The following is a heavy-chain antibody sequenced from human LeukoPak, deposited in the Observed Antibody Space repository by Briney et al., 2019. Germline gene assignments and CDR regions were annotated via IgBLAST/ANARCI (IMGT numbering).Heavy chain of an antibody. Sequence: PSETLSLTCTVSGGSISCYYWSWIRQPPGQGLEWIGYVRYSGTNYNPSLKSRVTISVDTSKNQFSLKLSSLTATDTAVYYCARHPALERVDYWGLGTLVTVS. CDR1: GGSISCYY. J-gene: IGHJ4*02. CDR2: VRYSGT. V-gene: IGHV4-59*08. CDR3: ARHPALERVDY. D-gene: IGHD1-1*01.